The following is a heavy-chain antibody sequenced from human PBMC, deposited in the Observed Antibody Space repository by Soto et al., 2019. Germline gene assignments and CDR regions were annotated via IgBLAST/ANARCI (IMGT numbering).Heavy chain of an antibody. CDR2: IWYDGSNK. J-gene: IGHJ5*02. CDR3: ARDYDGAGSYSRPCWFDP. D-gene: IGHD3-10*01. V-gene: IGHV3-33*01. CDR1: GFTFSSYG. Sequence: GGSLRLSCAASGFTFSSYGMHWVRQAPGKGLEWVAVIWYDGSNKYYADSVKGRFTISRDNSKNTLYLQMNSLRAEDTAVYYCARDYDGAGSYSRPCWFDPWGQGTLVTVSS.